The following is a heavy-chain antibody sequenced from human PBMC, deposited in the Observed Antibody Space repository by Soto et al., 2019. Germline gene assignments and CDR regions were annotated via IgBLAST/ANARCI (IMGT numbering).Heavy chain of an antibody. J-gene: IGHJ4*02. D-gene: IGHD6-6*01. V-gene: IGHV4-59*08. CDR3: ASSSPFHY. CDR1: GGSVISYY. Sequence: SETLSLTCTVSGGSVISYYWSWIRQPPGRGLEWIGFIYYAGSTKYNPSLNSRVTISIDTSKNQFSLTVTSVTAADTGVYYCASSSPFHYWGPGILVTVSS. CDR2: IYYAGST.